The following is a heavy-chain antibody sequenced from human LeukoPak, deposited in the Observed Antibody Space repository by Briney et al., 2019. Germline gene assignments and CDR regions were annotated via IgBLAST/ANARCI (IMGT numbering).Heavy chain of an antibody. J-gene: IGHJ4*02. CDR1: GGTFSSYA. D-gene: IGHD5-12*01. Sequence: ASVNVSCKASGGTFSSYAISWVRQAAGQGLERMGGIIPIFGTANYAQKFQGRVTITTDESTSTAYMELSSLRSEDTAVYYCARNSDSGYDLFDYWGQGTLVTVSS. V-gene: IGHV1-69*05. CDR2: IIPIFGTA. CDR3: ARNSDSGYDLFDY.